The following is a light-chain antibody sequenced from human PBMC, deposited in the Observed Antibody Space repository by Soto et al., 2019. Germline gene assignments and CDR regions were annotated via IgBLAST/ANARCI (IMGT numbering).Light chain of an antibody. Sequence: EIVLTQSPATLSVSPGQRSTLSCRASQTVSSNLAWYKQKPGQAPRLLIYGAATRATGIPARLSGSASGTEFTLTIRSMQSEDFAVYFCQQYNDWWTFGHGTKVDIK. CDR3: QQYNDWWT. CDR2: GAA. CDR1: QTVSSN. J-gene: IGKJ1*01. V-gene: IGKV3-15*01.